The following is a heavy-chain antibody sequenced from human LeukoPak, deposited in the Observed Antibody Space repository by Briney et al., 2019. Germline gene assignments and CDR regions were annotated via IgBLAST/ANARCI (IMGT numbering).Heavy chain of an antibody. CDR3: ARGLYSYGTTYYYYMDV. CDR1: GGSFSGYY. V-gene: IGHV4-34*01. Sequence: PSETLSLTCAVYGGSFSGYYWSWIRQPPGKGLEWIGEINHSGSTNYNPSLKSRVTISVDTSKNQFSLKLSSVTAADTAVYYCARGLYSYGTTYYYYMDVWGKGTTVTVSS. CDR2: INHSGST. J-gene: IGHJ6*03. D-gene: IGHD5-18*01.